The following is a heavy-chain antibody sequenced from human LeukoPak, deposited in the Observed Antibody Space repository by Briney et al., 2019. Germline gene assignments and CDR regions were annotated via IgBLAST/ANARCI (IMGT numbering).Heavy chain of an antibody. CDR1: GGSISSGGYY. CDR3: ARGVAVAGKAIWFDP. Sequence: PSQTLSLTCTVSGGSISSGGYYWSWIRQPPGKGLEWIGYIYYSGSTNYNPSLKSRVTISVDTSKNQFSLKLSSATAADTAVYYCARGVAVAGKAIWFDPWGQGTLVTVSS. V-gene: IGHV4-61*08. D-gene: IGHD6-19*01. CDR2: IYYSGST. J-gene: IGHJ5*02.